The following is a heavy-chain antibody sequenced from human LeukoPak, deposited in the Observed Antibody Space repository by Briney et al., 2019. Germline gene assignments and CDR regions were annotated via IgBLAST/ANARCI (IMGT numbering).Heavy chain of an antibody. CDR3: AKDLITMVRGVIITAYYYYYGMDV. V-gene: IGHV3-30*18. CDR2: ISYDGSNK. Sequence: GGSLRLSCAASGFTFSSYGMHWVRQAPGKGLEWVAVISYDGSNKYYADSVKGRFTISRDNYKNTLYLQMNSLRAEDTAVYYCAKDLITMVRGVIITAYYYYYGMDVWGQGTTVTVSS. D-gene: IGHD3-10*01. CDR1: GFTFSSYG. J-gene: IGHJ6*02.